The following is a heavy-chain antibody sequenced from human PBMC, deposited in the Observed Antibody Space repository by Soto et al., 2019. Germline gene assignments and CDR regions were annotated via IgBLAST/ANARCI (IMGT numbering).Heavy chain of an antibody. D-gene: IGHD6-13*01. V-gene: IGHV1-3*01. Sequence: QVQLVQSGAEVKKPGASVKVSCQASGYTFTSYAMPWVRQAPGQRLEWMGWINAGNGNTKYSQKFQGRVTITRDTSASTAYMELSSLRSEDTAVYYCARTYSSSWYGYWGQGTLVTVSS. CDR2: INAGNGNT. J-gene: IGHJ4*02. CDR1: GYTFTSYA. CDR3: ARTYSSSWYGY.